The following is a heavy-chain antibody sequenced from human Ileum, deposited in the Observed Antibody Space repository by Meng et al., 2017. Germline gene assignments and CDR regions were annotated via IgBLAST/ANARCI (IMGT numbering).Heavy chain of an antibody. CDR1: GGSFSGYY. J-gene: IGHJ4*02. CDR2: INNSGST. V-gene: IGHV4-34*01. D-gene: IGHD3-22*01. CDR3: SRTSYYDNSGYYPG. Sequence: QQHVGAGLLKPSEALSLSCAVYGGSFSGYYWSWIRQPPGKGLEWIGEINNSGSTNYNPSLKSRVTISVDTSKNQFSLKLSSVTAADTAVYYCSRTSYYDNSGYYPGWGQGTLVTVSS.